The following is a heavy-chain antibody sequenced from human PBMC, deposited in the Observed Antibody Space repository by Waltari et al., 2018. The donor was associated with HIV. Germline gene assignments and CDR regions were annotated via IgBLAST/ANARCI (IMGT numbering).Heavy chain of an antibody. CDR1: GGSISSSSYY. V-gene: IGHV4-39*02. CDR3: ARERRPDAFDI. Sequence: QLQLQESGPGLVKPSETLSLTCTVSGGSISSSSYYGGWIRQPPGKGMEWIGSIYYSGGTYYNPSLKSRVTISVDTSKNQFSLKLSSVTAADTAVYYCARERRPDAFDIWGQGTMVTVSS. CDR2: IYYSGGT. J-gene: IGHJ3*02.